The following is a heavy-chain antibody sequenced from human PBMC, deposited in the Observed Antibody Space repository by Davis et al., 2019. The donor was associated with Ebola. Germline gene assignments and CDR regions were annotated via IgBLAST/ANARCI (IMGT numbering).Heavy chain of an antibody. CDR3: AKEGSSSWSSGDYYGMDV. CDR2: ISGSGGST. D-gene: IGHD6-13*01. J-gene: IGHJ6*02. CDR1: GFTFSNCA. V-gene: IGHV3-23*01. Sequence: PGGSLRLSCAASGFTFSNCAMSWVRQAPGKGLEWVSAISGSGGSTYYADSVKGRFTISRDNSKNTLYLQMNSLRAEDTAVYYCAKEGSSSWSSGDYYGMDVWGQGTTVTVSS.